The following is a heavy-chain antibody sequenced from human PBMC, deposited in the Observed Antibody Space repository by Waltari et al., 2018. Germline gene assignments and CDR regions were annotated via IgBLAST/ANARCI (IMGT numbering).Heavy chain of an antibody. Sequence: QVQLVQSGAEVRKPGSSVRISCKPSGGTFSSWAFSVVRQAPGQGLEWVGSVIPVFGTSSSAQRFQGRVSITADKSTTTIHMELNSLTSDDAAVYYCAKESGGYDHPYFDQWGQGTLVTVSS. V-gene: IGHV1-69*14. CDR3: AKESGGYDHPYFDQ. J-gene: IGHJ4*02. CDR1: GGTFSSWA. D-gene: IGHD5-12*01. CDR2: VIPVFGTS.